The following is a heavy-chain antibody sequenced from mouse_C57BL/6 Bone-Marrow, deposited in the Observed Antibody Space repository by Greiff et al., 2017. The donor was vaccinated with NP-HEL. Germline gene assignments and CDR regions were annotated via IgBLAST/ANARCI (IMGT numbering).Heavy chain of an antibody. CDR2: INYDGSST. Sequence: EVQLVESEGGLVQPGSSMKLSCTASGFTFSDYYMAWVRQVPEKGLEWVANINYDGSSTYYLDSLKSRFIISRDNAKNILYLQISSLKSEDTATYYCAREGGLRRRTYAMDYWGQGTSVTVSS. J-gene: IGHJ4*01. V-gene: IGHV5-16*01. CDR3: AREGGLRRRTYAMDY. CDR1: GFTFSDYY. D-gene: IGHD2-4*01.